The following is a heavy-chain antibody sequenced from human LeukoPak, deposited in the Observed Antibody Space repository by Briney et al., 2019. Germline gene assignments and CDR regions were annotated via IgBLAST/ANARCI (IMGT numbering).Heavy chain of an antibody. CDR2: IYYSGTT. D-gene: IGHD3-10*01. CDR3: ARGGWFGQV. J-gene: IGHJ4*02. V-gene: IGHV4-59*01. CDR1: GGSISSYY. Sequence: PSETLSLTCTVSGGSISSYYWSWIRQPPGKGLEWIGYIYYSGTTHYNPSLKSRVTISVDTSKNQFSLKLSSVTAADTAVYYCARGGWFGQVWGQGTLVTVSS.